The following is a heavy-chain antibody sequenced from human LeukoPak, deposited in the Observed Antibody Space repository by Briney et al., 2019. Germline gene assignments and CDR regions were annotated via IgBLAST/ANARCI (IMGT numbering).Heavy chain of an antibody. CDR3: AKDYCNSTSCYYFDY. D-gene: IGHD2-2*01. CDR1: GFTFSSYW. CDR2: IKEDGSEK. V-gene: IGHV3-7*01. J-gene: IGHJ4*02. Sequence: GGSLRLSCAASGFTFSSYWMSWVRQAPGKGLEWVANIKEDGSEKRYVDSVKGRFTISRDNAKNSLYLQMNSLRAEDTAVYYCAKDYCNSTSCYYFDYWGQGTLVTVSS.